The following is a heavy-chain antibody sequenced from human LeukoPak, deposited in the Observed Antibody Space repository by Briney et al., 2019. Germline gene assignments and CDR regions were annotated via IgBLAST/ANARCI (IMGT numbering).Heavy chain of an antibody. CDR1: GFTFSDYA. CDR2: IYWNDNNM. J-gene: IGHJ5*02. V-gene: IGHV3-9*01. D-gene: IGHD1-7*01. Sequence: PGRSLRLSCAASGFTFSDYAMHWVRQAPGEGLEWVSGIYWNDNNMGYADSVKGRFTISRDNAKNSLYPQMNSLRAEDTALYYCATGRIPRTANVWFDPWGQGTLVTVSS. CDR3: ATGRIPRTANVWFDP.